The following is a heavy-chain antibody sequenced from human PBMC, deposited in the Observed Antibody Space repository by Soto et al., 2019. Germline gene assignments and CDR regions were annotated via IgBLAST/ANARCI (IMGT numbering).Heavy chain of an antibody. D-gene: IGHD4-17*01. J-gene: IGHJ4*02. CDR2: VYYSGTT. Sequence: SATLSLTCSVSGGSVSNKTYYWSWIRQPPGKRLEWIGYVYYSGTTNYNPSLTSRVTISVDLSKNQFSLRLSSVTTADTALYYCARTTAVPNTPRSRYFVDYWGQGTLVTVSS. CDR1: GGSVSNKTYY. V-gene: IGHV4-61*01. CDR3: ARTTAVPNTPRSRYFVDY.